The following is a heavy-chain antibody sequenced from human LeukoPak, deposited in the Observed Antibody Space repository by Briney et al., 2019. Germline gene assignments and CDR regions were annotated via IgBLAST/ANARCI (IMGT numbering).Heavy chain of an antibody. J-gene: IGHJ4*02. D-gene: IGHD3-10*01. V-gene: IGHV3-11*01. CDR1: GFTFSDYY. Sequence: GGSLRLSCAASGFTFSDYYMSWIRQAPGKGLEWVSYITSGGTKYYADSVKGRFTISRDNAKNPLYLQTNSLRAEDTAVYYCARDGGSGNYFIDYRGQGTLVTVSS. CDR3: ARDGGSGNYFIDY. CDR2: ITSGGTK.